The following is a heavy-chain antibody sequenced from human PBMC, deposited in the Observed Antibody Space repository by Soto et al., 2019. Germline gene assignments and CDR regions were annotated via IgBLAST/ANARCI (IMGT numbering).Heavy chain of an antibody. CDR1: GYTFRSYD. V-gene: IGHV1-8*01. CDR2: VNPNTGNT. CDR3: ARAYGVVSFEF. D-gene: IGHD2-8*01. Sequence: QVQLVQSGAEVKKPGASVKVSCTGSGYTFRSYDIHWVRQATGQGLEWMGWVNPNTGNTGYAQKFQGRVTMTRDMSKSSAYMEVNSLTSEDTAIYYCARAYGVVSFEFWGQGTLVSVSS. J-gene: IGHJ4*02.